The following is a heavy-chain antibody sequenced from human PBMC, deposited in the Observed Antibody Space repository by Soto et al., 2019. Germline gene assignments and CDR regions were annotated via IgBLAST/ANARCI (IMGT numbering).Heavy chain of an antibody. D-gene: IGHD2-2*01. Sequence: EVQLVETGGGLIQPGGSLRLSCAASGFTVSSNYMSWVRQAPGKGLEWVSVIYNIGTTYYADSVKGRFTISRDNSKNTLYLQMNSLRAEDTAVYYCARVVPAAIMYYYGMDVWGQGTTVTVSS. J-gene: IGHJ6*02. CDR3: ARVVPAAIMYYYGMDV. V-gene: IGHV3-53*02. CDR2: IYNIGTT. CDR1: GFTVSSNY.